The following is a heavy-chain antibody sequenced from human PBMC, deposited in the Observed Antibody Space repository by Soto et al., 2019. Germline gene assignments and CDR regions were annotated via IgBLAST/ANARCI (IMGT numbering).Heavy chain of an antibody. CDR3: AGLRSRSFPGPLNL. V-gene: IGHV1-46*01. J-gene: IGHJ1*01. CDR1: GYTFTSYY. Sequence: GASVKVSCKASGYTFTSYYMHWARPSPGQGLEWMGIINPSGGSTSYAQKFQGRVTMTRDTSTSTVYMELSSLRSEDTAVYYCAGLRSRSFPGPLNLRGQGTLVTRFL. CDR2: INPSGGST. D-gene: IGHD1-26*01.